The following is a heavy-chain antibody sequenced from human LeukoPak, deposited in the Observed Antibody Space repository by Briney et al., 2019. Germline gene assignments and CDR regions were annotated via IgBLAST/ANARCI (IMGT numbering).Heavy chain of an antibody. J-gene: IGHJ4*02. CDR3: ARDPSFPYSGNYQLYFDY. V-gene: IGHV6-1*01. D-gene: IGHD1-26*01. Sequence: SQTLSLTCAISGDCVSSNSAAWNWIRQSPSRGLEWLGRTFYRSKWSNDYAESVKSRITISPDTSKNQFSLQLNSVTPEDTAVYYCARDPSFPYSGNYQLYFDYWGQGALVTVSS. CDR1: GDCVSSNSAA. CDR2: TFYRSKWSN.